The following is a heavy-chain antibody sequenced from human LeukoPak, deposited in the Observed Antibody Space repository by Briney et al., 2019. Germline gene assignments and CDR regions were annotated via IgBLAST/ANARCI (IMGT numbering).Heavy chain of an antibody. J-gene: IGHJ4*02. V-gene: IGHV4-4*07. CDR1: GDSINSYY. CDR3: ARAGTRGPRPIDY. Sequence: SETLSLTCTVSGDSINSYYWSWIRQPAGKGLEWIGHIYTSGNTNYNPSLKSRVTISVDTSKNQFSLKLSSVTAADTAVYYCARAGTRGPRPIDYWGQGTLVTVSS. CDR2: IYTSGNT. D-gene: IGHD4-17*01.